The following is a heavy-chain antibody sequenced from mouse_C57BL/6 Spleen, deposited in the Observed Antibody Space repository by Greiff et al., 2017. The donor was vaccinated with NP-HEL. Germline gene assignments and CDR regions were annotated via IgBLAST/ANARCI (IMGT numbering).Heavy chain of an antibody. Sequence: EVQRVESGGGLVKPGGSLKLSCAASGFTFSSYAMSWVRQTPEKRLEWVATISDGGSYTYYPDNVKGRFTISRDNAKNNLYLQMSHLKSEDTAMYYCARVGYGSTYWYFDGWGTGTTVTVSS. CDR3: ARVGYGSTYWYFDG. CDR1: GFTFSSYA. D-gene: IGHD1-1*01. V-gene: IGHV5-4*01. CDR2: ISDGGSYT. J-gene: IGHJ1*03.